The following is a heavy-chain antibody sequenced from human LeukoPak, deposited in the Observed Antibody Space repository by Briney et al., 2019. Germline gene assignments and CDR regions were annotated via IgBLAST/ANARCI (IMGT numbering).Heavy chain of an antibody. CDR2: ISAYNGNT. CDR3: ARDPRILSNSLPVGNDY. Sequence: GASVKVSCKASGYTFTSYGISWVRQAPGQGLEWMGWISAYNGNTNYAQNLQGRVTMTTDTSTSTAYMELRSLTSDDTAVYYCARDPRILSNSLPVGNDYWGQGTLVTVSS. CDR1: GYTFTSYG. D-gene: IGHD2/OR15-2a*01. J-gene: IGHJ4*02. V-gene: IGHV1-18*01.